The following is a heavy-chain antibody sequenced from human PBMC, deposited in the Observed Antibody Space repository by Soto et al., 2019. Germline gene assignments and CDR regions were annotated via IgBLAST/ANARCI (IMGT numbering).Heavy chain of an antibody. Sequence: SETLSLTCAVYGGSFSGYYWSWIRQPPGKGLEWIGEINHSGSTNYNPSLKSRVTISVDTSKNQFSLKLSSVTAADTAVYYCARGRVQLEVVPAATFPYNWFDPWGQGTLVTV. V-gene: IGHV4-34*01. CDR3: ARGRVQLEVVPAATFPYNWFDP. CDR1: GGSFSGYY. J-gene: IGHJ5*02. D-gene: IGHD2-2*01. CDR2: INHSGST.